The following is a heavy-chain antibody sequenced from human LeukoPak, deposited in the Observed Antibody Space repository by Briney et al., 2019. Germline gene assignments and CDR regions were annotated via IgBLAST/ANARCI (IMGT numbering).Heavy chain of an antibody. Sequence: SETLSLTCTVSGGSISNYFWSWIRQPPGKGLDWIGYIYYNGDTKYNPSLKSRVTISVDTFKNQFSLRLSSVTAADTAVYYCATVNGITANWFDPWGQGTLVTVSS. J-gene: IGHJ5*02. D-gene: IGHD1-20*01. CDR1: GGSISNYF. CDR3: ATVNGITANWFDP. V-gene: IGHV4-59*12. CDR2: IYYNGDT.